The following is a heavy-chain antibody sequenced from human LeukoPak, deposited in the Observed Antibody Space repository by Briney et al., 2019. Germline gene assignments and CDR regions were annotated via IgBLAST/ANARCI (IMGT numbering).Heavy chain of an antibody. CDR3: ASNQYYHDYGDYRDRGLDTEYYFDY. CDR1: GYTFTGYY. Sequence: ASVKVSCKASGYTFTGYYMHWVRQAPGQGLEWMGWINPNSGGTNYAQKFQGRVTMTRDTSISTAYMELSRLRSDDTAVYYCASNQYYHDYGDYRDRGLDTEYYFDYWGQGTLVTVSS. D-gene: IGHD4-17*01. J-gene: IGHJ4*02. V-gene: IGHV1-2*02. CDR2: INPNSGGT.